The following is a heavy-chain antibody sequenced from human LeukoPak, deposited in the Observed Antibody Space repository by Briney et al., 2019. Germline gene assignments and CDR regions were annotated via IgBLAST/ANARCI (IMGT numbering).Heavy chain of an antibody. D-gene: IGHD5-12*01. CDR1: GFPFNSYA. Sequence: GRSLRLSCAASGFPFNSYALNWVRQAPGKGLEWVAVISYDGSNKYYANSVKGRFTISRDNSKNTLYLQLNSLRPEDTAVYYCARDQLAYSGYDTLFDYWGQGTLVTVSS. V-gene: IGHV3-30*04. J-gene: IGHJ4*02. CDR2: ISYDGSNK. CDR3: ARDQLAYSGYDTLFDY.